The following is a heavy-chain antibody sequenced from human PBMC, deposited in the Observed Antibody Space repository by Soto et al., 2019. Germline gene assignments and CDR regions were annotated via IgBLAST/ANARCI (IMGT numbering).Heavy chain of an antibody. CDR1: GFTFSSYG. Sequence: PGGSLRLSCAASGFTFSSYGMHWVRQAPGKGLEWVAVISYDGSNKYYADSVKGRFTISRDNSKNTLYLQMNSLRAEDTAVYYCAKDRGDCGGDCYLDYWGQGTLVTVSS. V-gene: IGHV3-30*18. CDR2: ISYDGSNK. D-gene: IGHD2-21*02. CDR3: AKDRGDCGGDCYLDY. J-gene: IGHJ4*02.